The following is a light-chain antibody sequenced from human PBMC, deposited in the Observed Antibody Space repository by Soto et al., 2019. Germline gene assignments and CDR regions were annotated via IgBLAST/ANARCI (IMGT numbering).Light chain of an antibody. J-gene: IGLJ1*01. V-gene: IGLV2-14*01. Sequence: QSVLTQPASVSGSPGQSITISCTGTSSDIGSYDYVSWYQQHPGKAPNLIIYEVTDRPSGVSNRFSGSKSGNTASLTISGLQAEDEADYYCSPFTSTSTRLFGSGTKVT. CDR1: SSDIGSYDY. CDR2: EVT. CDR3: SPFTSTSTRL.